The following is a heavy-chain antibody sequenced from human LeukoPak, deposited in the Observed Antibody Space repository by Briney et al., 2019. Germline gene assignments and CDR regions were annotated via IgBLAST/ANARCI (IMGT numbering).Heavy chain of an antibody. CDR2: MNPNSGDR. J-gene: IGHJ4*01. V-gene: IGHV1-2*02. CDR1: GYTFTAYY. Sequence: ASVKVSCETSGYTFTAYYLHWVRQAPGQGLEWMGWMNPNSGDRNSAQKFQGRVTMTRDTSIRTIYMELSSLRSDDTAVYYCVRTLSAMIPHDYWGNGTLIIVSS. CDR3: VRTLSAMIPHDY. D-gene: IGHD3-16*01.